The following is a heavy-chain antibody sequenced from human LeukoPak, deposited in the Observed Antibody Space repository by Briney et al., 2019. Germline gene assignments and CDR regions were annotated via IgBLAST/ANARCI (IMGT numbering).Heavy chain of an antibody. D-gene: IGHD3-10*01. Sequence: ASVKVSCKASGYTFTSYDINWVRQATGQGLEWMGWMNPNSGNTGYAQKFQGRVTMTRNTSISTAYMELSSLRSEDTAVYYCARVPQITMARGVIMGYWGQGTLVTVSS. V-gene: IGHV1-8*01. CDR2: MNPNSGNT. CDR1: GYTFTSYD. CDR3: ARVPQITMARGVIMGY. J-gene: IGHJ4*02.